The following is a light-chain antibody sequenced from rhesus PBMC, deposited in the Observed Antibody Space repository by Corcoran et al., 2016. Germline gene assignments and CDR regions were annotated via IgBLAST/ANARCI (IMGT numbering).Light chain of an antibody. Sequence: DIQMTQSPSSLSASVGDTVTITCRASQGISRYVNWFQQKPGKAPKLLIYDASSLGSWVPSRFSGSGSGTAFTLTIRSLPPEDFATYYCLQHNRFPLTFGGGTKVEIK. V-gene: IGKV1-28*02. CDR3: LQHNRFPLT. CDR1: QGISRY. CDR2: DAS. J-gene: IGKJ4*01.